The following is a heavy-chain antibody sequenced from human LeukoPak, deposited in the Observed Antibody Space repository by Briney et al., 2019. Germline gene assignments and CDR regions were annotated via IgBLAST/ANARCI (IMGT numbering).Heavy chain of an antibody. J-gene: IGHJ4*02. CDR2: IYTSGNT. Sequence: SETLSLTCTVSGDSISSGSYYWSWIRQPAGKGLEWIGRIYTSGNTYYNPSLKSRVTISVDTSKNQFSLKLSSVTAADTAMNYCAREVGGSYYGPTDHWGQGTLVTVST. CDR1: GDSISSGSYY. CDR3: AREVGGSYYGPTDH. D-gene: IGHD3-10*01. V-gene: IGHV4-61*02.